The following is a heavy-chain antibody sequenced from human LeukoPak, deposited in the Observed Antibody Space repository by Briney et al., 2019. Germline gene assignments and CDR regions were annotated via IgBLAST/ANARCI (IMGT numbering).Heavy chain of an antibody. Sequence: GGSLRLSCAASGFTFSSYSMNWVRQAPGKGLEWVSYISSSSSTIYYADSVKGRFTISRDNAKNSLYLQMNSLSAEDTAVYYCARDRMGRMWELVLGVYFDYWGQGTLVTVSS. CDR1: GFTFSSYS. V-gene: IGHV3-48*01. CDR3: ARDRMGRMWELVLGVYFDY. D-gene: IGHD1-26*01. J-gene: IGHJ4*02. CDR2: ISSSSSTI.